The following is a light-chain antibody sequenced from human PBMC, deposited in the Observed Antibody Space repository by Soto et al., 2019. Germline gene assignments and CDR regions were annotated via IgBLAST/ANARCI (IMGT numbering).Light chain of an antibody. CDR1: QDIRNH. V-gene: IGKV1-6*01. CDR3: LQDFNFPFT. CDR2: AAS. J-gene: IGKJ2*01. Sequence: AIQMTQSPSSLSASVGDRGTITCRASQDIRNHLAWYQQKPGTAPKVLISAASSLQTGVPSRFSGSGSGTDFTLTISSLQPEDFATYYCLQDFNFPFTFGQGTKLEVK.